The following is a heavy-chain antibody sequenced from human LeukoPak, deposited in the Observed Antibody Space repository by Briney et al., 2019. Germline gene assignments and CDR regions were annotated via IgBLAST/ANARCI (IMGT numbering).Heavy chain of an antibody. V-gene: IGHV1-8*02. CDR3: ARGYYYYGLDV. CDR2: MSPSSGNR. J-gene: IGHJ6*02. CDR1: GGTFSSYA. Sequence: GASVKVSCKASGGTFSSYAINWVRQAPGQGLEWMGWMSPSSGNRGYAQKLQGRVTMTRDTSVGTAYMELSSLRSDDTAVYYCARGYYYYGLDVWGQGTTVTVSS.